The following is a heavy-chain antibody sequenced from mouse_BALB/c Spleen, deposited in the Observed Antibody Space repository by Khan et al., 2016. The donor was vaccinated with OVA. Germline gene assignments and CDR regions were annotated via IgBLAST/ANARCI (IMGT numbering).Heavy chain of an antibody. Sequence: QVQLQQSGAELVKPGASVRLSCKASGYTFTSYYLYWVKQRPGQGFEWIGDINPSSGGTTFNEKFKSKATLTVDKSSSTAYIQLNSLTSEDSAVYYCTRSGYGSFAYWGQGTLVTVSA. D-gene: IGHD2-2*01. CDR2: INPSSGGT. CDR1: GYTFTSYY. J-gene: IGHJ3*01. CDR3: TRSGYGSFAY. V-gene: IGHV1S81*02.